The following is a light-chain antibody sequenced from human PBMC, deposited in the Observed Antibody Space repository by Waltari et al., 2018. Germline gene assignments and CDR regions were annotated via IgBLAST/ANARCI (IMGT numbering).Light chain of an antibody. CDR3: QSDDSSLRALV. CDR2: DNK. J-gene: IGLJ3*02. Sequence: QSVLTQPPSVSGAPGQRVTISCTGTTSNIGAGYDVHWYQQLPGTAPKLLIYDNKKRPAGVPARFSCSKSDTSASRAITGLQPEDESDYYCQSDDSSLRALVFGGGTKLTVL. V-gene: IGLV1-40*01. CDR1: TSNIGAGYD.